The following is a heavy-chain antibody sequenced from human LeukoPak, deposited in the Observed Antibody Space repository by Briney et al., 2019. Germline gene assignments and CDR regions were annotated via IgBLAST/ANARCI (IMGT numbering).Heavy chain of an antibody. J-gene: IGHJ4*02. CDR3: AREGTAMVSFDY. V-gene: IGHV3-48*03. D-gene: IGHD5-18*01. CDR2: ISSGGNTI. Sequence: GGSLRLSCAASGFTFSSYEMNWVRQAPGKGLEWVSYISSGGNTIDYADSVKGRFTISRDNAKNSLYLQMNSLRAEDTAVYYCAREGTAMVSFDYWGQGTLVTVSS. CDR1: GFTFSSYE.